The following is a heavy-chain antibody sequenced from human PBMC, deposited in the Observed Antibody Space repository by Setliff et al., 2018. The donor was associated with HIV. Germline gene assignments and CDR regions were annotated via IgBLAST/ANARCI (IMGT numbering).Heavy chain of an antibody. CDR3: ARADYGDYEGYYYYYMDV. V-gene: IGHV5-10-1*01. CDR1: GYSFTSYW. J-gene: IGHJ6*03. Sequence: GESLKISCKGSGYSFTSYWISWVRQMPGKGLEWMGRIDPSDSYTNYSPSFQGHVTISRDNAKNSLYLQMNSLRAEDTALYYCARADYGDYEGYYYYYMDVWGKGTTVTVSS. CDR2: IDPSDSYT. D-gene: IGHD4-17*01.